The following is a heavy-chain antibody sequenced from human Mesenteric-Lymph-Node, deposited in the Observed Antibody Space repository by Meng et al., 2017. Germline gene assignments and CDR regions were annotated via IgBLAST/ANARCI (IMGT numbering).Heavy chain of an antibody. CDR1: GYTLTELS. D-gene: IGHD5-18*01. CDR2: FDPEDGET. J-gene: IGHJ3*02. Sequence: ASVKVSCKVSGYTLTELSMHWVRQAPGKGLEWMGGFDPEDGETIYAQKFQGRVTMTEDTTTDTAYMELSSLRSENTAVYYCATGPTWIQLWFLIWGQGTMVTVSS. V-gene: IGHV1-24*01. CDR3: ATGPTWIQLWFLI.